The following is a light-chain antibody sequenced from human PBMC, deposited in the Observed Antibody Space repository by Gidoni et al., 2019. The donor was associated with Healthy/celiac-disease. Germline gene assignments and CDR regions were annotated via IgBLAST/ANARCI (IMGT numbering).Light chain of an antibody. V-gene: IGKV3-20*01. CDR1: QSVSSSY. Sequence: EIVLTQAPGTLSLSPGNRATPSCSASQSVSSSYLAWYQQQPGQAPRLLIYGASSSATGIADRCSGSGSGTDFTLTISRLEPEDFAVYYCQQYGSSPPVTFGQGTRLEIK. CDR2: GAS. CDR3: QQYGSSPPVT. J-gene: IGKJ5*01.